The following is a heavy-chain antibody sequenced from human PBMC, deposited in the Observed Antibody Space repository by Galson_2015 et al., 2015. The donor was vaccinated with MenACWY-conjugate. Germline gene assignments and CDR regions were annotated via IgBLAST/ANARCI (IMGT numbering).Heavy chain of an antibody. Sequence: SVKVSCKASGYTFTGYYMHWVRQAPGQGLEWMGWINPNSGGTNYAQKFQGWVTMTRDTSTSAAYMELSRLRSDDTAVYYCARGNLITMMGLFFFVYWGQGTLVTVSS. CDR1: GYTFTGYY. D-gene: IGHD3-22*01. CDR2: INPNSGGT. CDR3: ARGNLITMMGLFFFVY. V-gene: IGHV1-2*04. J-gene: IGHJ4*02.